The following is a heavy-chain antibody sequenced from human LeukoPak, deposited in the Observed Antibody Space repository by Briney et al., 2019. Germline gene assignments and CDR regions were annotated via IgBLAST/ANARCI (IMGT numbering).Heavy chain of an antibody. D-gene: IGHD2-21*02. CDR2: ISYDGSNK. V-gene: IGHV3-30*03. CDR3: VVVTASFDY. J-gene: IGHJ4*02. CDR1: GFTFSSYG. Sequence: GGSLRLSCAASGFTFSSYGMHCVRQAPGKGLEWVAVISYDGSNKYYADSVKGRFTISRDNSKNTLYLQMNSLRAEDTAVYYGVVVTASFDYWGQGTLVSVSS.